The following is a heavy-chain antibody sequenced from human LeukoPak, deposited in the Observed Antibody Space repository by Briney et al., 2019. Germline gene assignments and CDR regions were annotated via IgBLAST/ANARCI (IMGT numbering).Heavy chain of an antibody. J-gene: IGHJ4*02. CDR2: ISGSGANT. D-gene: IGHD3-16*02. CDR1: GFTFSTYA. CDR3: SKERAGYTNPYYFDY. V-gene: IGHV3-23*01. Sequence: GGSLRLSCAASGFTFSTYALSWVRQAPGKGLEWVSTISGSGANTYYADSVRGRFTISRDNAKNTLYLHMNSLRAEDTAVYYYSKERAGYTNPYYFDYWGQGTLVTVSS.